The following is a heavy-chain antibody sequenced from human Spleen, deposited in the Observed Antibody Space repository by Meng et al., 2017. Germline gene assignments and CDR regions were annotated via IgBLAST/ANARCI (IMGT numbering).Heavy chain of an antibody. CDR2: ISHDAKYK. V-gene: IGHV3-30*10. CDR1: GFTFSTHV. J-gene: IGHJ4*02. D-gene: IGHD4-17*01. CDR3: ARESTGRLDY. Sequence: GESLKISCAASGFTFSTHVMHWVRQAPGKGLEWVAVISHDAKYKYYTDSVKGRFTISRDNSKNTLYLQMNSLRIEDTAVFYCARESTGRLDYWGQGTLVTAPQ.